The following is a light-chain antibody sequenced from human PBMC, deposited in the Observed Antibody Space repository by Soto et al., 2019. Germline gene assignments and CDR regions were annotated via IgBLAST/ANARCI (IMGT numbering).Light chain of an antibody. V-gene: IGLV2-14*01. J-gene: IGLJ1*01. CDR3: SSYTSSSTLLYV. CDR1: SSDVGGYNS. Sequence: QSALTQPASVSGSPGQSITISCTGTSSDVGGYNSVSWYQQHPGKAPKLMIYDVSNRPSGVSNRFSGSKSGNTASLTSSGLQAEDEADYYCSSYTSSSTLLYVFGTGTKVTVL. CDR2: DVS.